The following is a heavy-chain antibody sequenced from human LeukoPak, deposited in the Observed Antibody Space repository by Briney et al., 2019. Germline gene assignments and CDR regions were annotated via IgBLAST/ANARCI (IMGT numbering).Heavy chain of an antibody. CDR1: GFTFSSYE. CDR3: ARDFWGSSWYRRYYYMDV. Sequence: GGSLRLSCAASGFTFSSYEMNWVRQAPGKGLEWVSYISSSGSTIYYADSVKGRFTISRDNAKNSLYLQMNSLRAEDTAVYYCARDFWGSSWYRRYYYMDVWGKGTTVTISS. CDR2: ISSSGSTI. V-gene: IGHV3-48*03. D-gene: IGHD6-13*01. J-gene: IGHJ6*03.